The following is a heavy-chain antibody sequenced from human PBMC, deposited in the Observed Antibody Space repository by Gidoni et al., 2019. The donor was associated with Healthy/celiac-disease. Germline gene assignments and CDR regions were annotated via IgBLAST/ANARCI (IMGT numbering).Heavy chain of an antibody. V-gene: IGHV4-34*01. CDR1: GGSFSGYY. CDR3: ARGYSSPMDV. CDR2: INHSGST. J-gene: IGHJ6*03. D-gene: IGHD6-13*01. Sequence: QVQLQQWGAGLLKPSETLSLTCAAYGGSFSGYYWSWIRQPLGKGLEWIGEINHSGSTNYNPSLKSRVTISVDTSKNQFSLKLSSVTAADTAVYYCARGYSSPMDVWGKGTTVTVSS.